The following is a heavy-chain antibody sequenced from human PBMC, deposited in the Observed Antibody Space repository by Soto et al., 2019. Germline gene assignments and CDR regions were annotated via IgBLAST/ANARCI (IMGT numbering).Heavy chain of an antibody. CDR3: ARVRTITIFGVVIPTWFDP. CDR1: CGSFSGFY. J-gene: IGHJ5*02. Sequence: SETLSLTCAVYCGSFSGFYWGWIRQPPGKGLEWIGEINHSGSTNYNPSLKSRVTISVDTSKNQFSLKLSSVSAADTAVYYCARVRTITIFGVVIPTWFDPWGQGTLVTGSS. V-gene: IGHV4-34*01. D-gene: IGHD3-3*01. CDR2: INHSGST.